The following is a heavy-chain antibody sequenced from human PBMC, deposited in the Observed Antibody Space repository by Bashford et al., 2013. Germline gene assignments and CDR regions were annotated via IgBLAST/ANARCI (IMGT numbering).Heavy chain of an antibody. CDR2: IYYSGST. CDR3: ARDRWFGAYWGNWFDS. V-gene: IGHV4-39*07. Sequence: SETLSLTCTISGGSISNSVYYWGWIRQSPGKGLEWIGSIYYSGSTYDNPSLKSRVTISVDTSKNQFSLKLSSVTAADTAVYYCARDRWFGAYWGNWFDSWGQGTLVTVSS. D-gene: IGHD3-10*01. CDR1: GGSISNSVYY. J-gene: IGHJ5*01.